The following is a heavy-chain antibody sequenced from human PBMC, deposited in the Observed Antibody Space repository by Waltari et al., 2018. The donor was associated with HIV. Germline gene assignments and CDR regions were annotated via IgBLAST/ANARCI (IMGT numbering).Heavy chain of an antibody. CDR1: SDAIKTEY. V-gene: IGHV4-59*01. CDR2: ISYSGST. J-gene: IGHJ4*02. CDR3: ARGRRWLQFHGHYYFDY. Sequence: QVQLQESGPGLVKTSETLSLTCNVPSDAIKTEYWHWIRQPPGKELEWIGYISYSGSTKYGPSLKSRVTMSLVSSKNQFSLKLRSVTAADTAVYFCARGRRWLQFHGHYYFDYWGQGTLVTVSS. D-gene: IGHD3-10*01.